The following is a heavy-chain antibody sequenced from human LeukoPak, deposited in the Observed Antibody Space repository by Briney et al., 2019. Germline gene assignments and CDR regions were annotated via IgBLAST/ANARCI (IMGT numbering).Heavy chain of an antibody. J-gene: IGHJ4*02. CDR3: ARRTITMIVGYYFDY. V-gene: IGHV4-39*01. CDR1: GGSISSSSYY. Sequence: SETLSLTCTVSGGSISSSSYYWGWIRQPPGKGLEWIGSIYYSGTTYYNPSLKSRVTISVDTSNNQFSLKLRSVTATDTAVSYCARRTITMIVGYYFDYWGQGTLVTVSS. CDR2: IYYSGTT. D-gene: IGHD3-22*01.